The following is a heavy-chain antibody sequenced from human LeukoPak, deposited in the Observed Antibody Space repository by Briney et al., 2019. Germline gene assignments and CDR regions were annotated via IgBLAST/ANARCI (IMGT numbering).Heavy chain of an antibody. CDR2: IYYSGST. V-gene: IGHV4-39*01. CDR1: GGSISSSSYY. J-gene: IGHJ4*02. D-gene: IGHD5-18*01. Sequence: DPSETLSLTCTVSGGSISSSSYYWGWIRQPPGKGLEWIGSIYYSGSTYYNPSLKSRVTISVDTSKNQFSLKLSSVTAADTAVYYCASAWIQLWLRGGPMKYYFDYWGQGTLVTVFS. CDR3: ASAWIQLWLRGGPMKYYFDY.